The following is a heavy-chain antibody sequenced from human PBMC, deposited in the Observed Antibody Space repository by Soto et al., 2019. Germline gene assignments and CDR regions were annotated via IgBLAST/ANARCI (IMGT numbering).Heavy chain of an antibody. Sequence: SETLSLTCTVSGGSISSYYWSWIRQPPGKGLEWIGYIYYSGSTNYNPSLKSRVTISVDTSKNQFSLKLSSVTAADTAVYYCARGFPAVDAFDIWGQGTMVTGSS. J-gene: IGHJ3*02. D-gene: IGHD2-2*01. CDR1: GGSISSYY. CDR3: ARGFPAVDAFDI. CDR2: IYYSGST. V-gene: IGHV4-59*01.